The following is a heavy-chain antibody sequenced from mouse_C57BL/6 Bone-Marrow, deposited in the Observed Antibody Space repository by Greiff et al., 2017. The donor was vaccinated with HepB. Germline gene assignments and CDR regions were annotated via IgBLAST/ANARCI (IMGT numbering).Heavy chain of an antibody. CDR3: ARGYYGSSLYFDY. D-gene: IGHD1-1*01. Sequence: VQLQQSGAELVRPGSSVKLSCKASGYTFTSYWMHWVKQRPIQGLEWIGNIDPSDSETHYNQKFKDKATLTVDKSSSTAYMQLSSLTSEDSAVYYCARGYYGSSLYFDYWGQGTTLTVSS. V-gene: IGHV1-52*01. CDR1: GYTFTSYW. J-gene: IGHJ2*01. CDR2: IDPSDSET.